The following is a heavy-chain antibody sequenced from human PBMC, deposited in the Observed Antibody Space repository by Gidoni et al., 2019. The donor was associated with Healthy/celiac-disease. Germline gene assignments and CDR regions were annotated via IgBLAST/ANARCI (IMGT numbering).Heavy chain of an antibody. CDR1: GYTSTSYA. CDR3: ARVYTKGDAFDI. Sequence: QVQLVQSGAEVKKPGPYVDVSCKASGYTSTSYAMHRVRQDPGQRLEWMGWINAGNGNTKYSQKFQGRVTITRDTSASTAYMELSSLRSADTAVYYCARVYTKGDAFDIWGQGTMVTVSS. V-gene: IGHV1-3*01. D-gene: IGHD2-8*01. J-gene: IGHJ3*02. CDR2: INAGNGNT.